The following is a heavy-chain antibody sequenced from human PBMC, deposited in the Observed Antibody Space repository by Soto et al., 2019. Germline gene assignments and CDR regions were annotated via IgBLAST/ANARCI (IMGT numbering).Heavy chain of an antibody. CDR2: ISGSGGST. V-gene: IGHV3-23*01. D-gene: IGHD3-3*01. CDR3: AKDLVWDFWSGYDRAGPAFDI. J-gene: IGHJ3*02. Sequence: EVQLLESGGGLVQPGGSLRLSCAASGFTFSSYAMSWVLQAPGKGLGWVSAISGSGGSTYYADSVKGRFTISRDNSKNTLYLQMNSLRAEDTAVYYCAKDLVWDFWSGYDRAGPAFDIWGQGTMVTVSS. CDR1: GFTFSSYA.